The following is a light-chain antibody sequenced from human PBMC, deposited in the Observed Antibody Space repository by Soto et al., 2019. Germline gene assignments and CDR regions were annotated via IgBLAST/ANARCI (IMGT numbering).Light chain of an antibody. CDR1: SSNIGNNY. J-gene: IGLJ3*02. Sequence: QSVLTQPPSVSAAPGQRVTISCSGSSSNIGNNYVSWYQHLPGTAPKLLIYDNNQRPSGIPDRFSGSKSGTSATLGITGLQTGDEADYYCGTWDNNLSAFVFGGGTKLTVL. CDR2: DNN. V-gene: IGLV1-51*01. CDR3: GTWDNNLSAFV.